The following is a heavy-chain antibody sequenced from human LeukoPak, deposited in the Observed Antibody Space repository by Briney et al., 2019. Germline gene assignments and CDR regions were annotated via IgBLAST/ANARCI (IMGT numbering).Heavy chain of an antibody. J-gene: IGHJ4*02. V-gene: IGHV4-31*03. Sequence: SQTLSLTCTVSGGSISSGGYYWSWIRQHPGKGLEWIGYIYYSGSTYYNLSLKSRVTISVDTSKNQFSLKLSSVTAADTAVYYCARALMSPEDFDYWGQGTLVTVSS. CDR3: ARALMSPEDFDY. CDR1: GGSISSGGYY. CDR2: IYYSGST.